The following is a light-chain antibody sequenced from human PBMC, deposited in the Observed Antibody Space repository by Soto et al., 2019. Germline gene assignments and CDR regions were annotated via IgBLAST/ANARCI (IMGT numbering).Light chain of an antibody. CDR1: SSDIGGYYY. V-gene: IGLV2-14*01. CDR3: TSYSSSDIFYV. Sequence: QSVLTQPASVSGSPGQSITISCTGTSSDIGGYYYVSWYQHHPGKAPKLLIYQVTNRPSGVSNRFSGSKSGNTASLTISGLQAGDEADYYCTSYSSSDIFYVFGTGTKLTVL. J-gene: IGLJ1*01. CDR2: QVT.